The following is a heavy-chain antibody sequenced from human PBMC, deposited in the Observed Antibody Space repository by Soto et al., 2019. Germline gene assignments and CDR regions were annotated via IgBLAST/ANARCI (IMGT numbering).Heavy chain of an antibody. J-gene: IGHJ4*02. D-gene: IGHD3-16*01. Sequence: GGSLRRSCAASGFTFYEYAMHWVRQVPGKGLEWVSGITWNSGTRGYADSVKGRFTISRDNAKNSLYLEMTSLRPEDTAFYHCAKDGGGYAYNYELDSWGQGTLVTVS. CDR1: GFTFYEYA. V-gene: IGHV3-9*01. CDR2: ITWNSGTR. CDR3: AKDGGGYAYNYELDS.